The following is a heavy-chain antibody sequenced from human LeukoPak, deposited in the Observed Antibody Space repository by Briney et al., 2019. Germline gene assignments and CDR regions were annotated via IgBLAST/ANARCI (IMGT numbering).Heavy chain of an antibody. V-gene: IGHV1-46*01. D-gene: IGHD4-11*01. Sequence: ASVKVSCKASGYTFTSYYMHWVRQAPGQGLEWMGIINPSGGSTSYAQKFQGRVTMTRDTSTSTVYMELSSLRSEDTAEYYCAREGAGDYSNPNWFDPWGQGTLVTVSS. J-gene: IGHJ5*02. CDR1: GYTFTSYY. CDR3: AREGAGDYSNPNWFDP. CDR2: INPSGGST.